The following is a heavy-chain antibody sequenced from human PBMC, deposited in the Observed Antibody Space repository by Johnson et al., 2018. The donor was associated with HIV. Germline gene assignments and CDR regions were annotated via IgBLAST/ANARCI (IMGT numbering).Heavy chain of an antibody. CDR3: AKDIQPWWGPNGRHAFDI. CDR2: ISGGGTT. V-gene: IGHV3-23*04. J-gene: IGHJ3*02. D-gene: IGHD2-21*02. CDR1: GFIFDNYG. Sequence: VQLVESGGGLVRPGGSRRLSCAASGFIFDNYGMSWVRQAPGKGLEWVSTISGGGTTYYSDSAKGRFTISRDSSKDTLYLQMNSLRADDTAVYYCAKDIQPWWGPNGRHAFDIWGQGTMVTVSS.